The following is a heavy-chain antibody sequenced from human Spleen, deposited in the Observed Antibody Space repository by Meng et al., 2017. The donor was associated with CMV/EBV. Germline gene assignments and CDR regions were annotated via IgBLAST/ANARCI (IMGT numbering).Heavy chain of an antibody. CDR3: ARGGYSGRETVDYHFDY. Sequence: YCFTCSGIGWRRQAPGQGHGWVGWVSTYNGNANATQAHQGRGTMTTDTSTSTASMELRSMRSDDTAVYYCARGGYSGRETVDYHFDYWGQGTLVTVSS. CDR2: VSTYNGNA. J-gene: IGHJ4*02. CDR1: YCFTCSG. V-gene: IGHV1-18*01. D-gene: IGHD1-26*01.